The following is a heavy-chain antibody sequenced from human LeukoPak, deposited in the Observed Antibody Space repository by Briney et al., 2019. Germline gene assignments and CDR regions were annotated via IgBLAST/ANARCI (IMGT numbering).Heavy chain of an antibody. CDR3: AREDMTTVLVDY. V-gene: IGHV3-48*03. CDR2: ISSSGSTI. D-gene: IGHD4-17*01. Sequence: GGSLRLSCAASGFTFSSYEMNWVRQAPGKGLEWVSYISSSGSTIYYADSVKGRFTISRDNAKNTLYLQMNSLRAEDTAVYYCAREDMTTVLVDYWGQGTLVTVSS. J-gene: IGHJ4*02. CDR1: GFTFSSYE.